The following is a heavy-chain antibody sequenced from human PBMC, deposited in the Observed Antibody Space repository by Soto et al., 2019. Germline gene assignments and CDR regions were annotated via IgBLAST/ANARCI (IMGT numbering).Heavy chain of an antibody. V-gene: IGHV4-30-2*01. Sequence: SETLSLTCAVSGGSISSGGYSWSWIRQPPGKGLEWIGYIYHSGSTYYNPSLKSRVTISVDRSKNQFSLKLSSVTAADTAVYYCARDIYWTGSGAGGFDPWGQGTLVTVSS. J-gene: IGHJ5*02. CDR1: GGSISSGGYS. CDR3: ARDIYWTGSGAGGFDP. CDR2: IYHSGST. D-gene: IGHD2-8*02.